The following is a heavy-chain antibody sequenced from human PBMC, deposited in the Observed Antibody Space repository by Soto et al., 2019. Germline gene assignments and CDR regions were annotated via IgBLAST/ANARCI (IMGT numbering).Heavy chain of an antibody. D-gene: IGHD2-15*01. V-gene: IGHV3-30*18. CDR3: AKDETNQYCSGGSCYPPSYYYYYGMDV. CDR1: GFTFSSYG. Sequence: GGSLRLSCAASGFTFSSYGMHWVRQAPGKGLEWVAVISYDGSNKYYADSVKGRFTISRDNSKNTLYLQMNSLRAEDTAVYYFAKDETNQYCSGGSCYPPSYYYYYGMDVWGQGTTVTVS. J-gene: IGHJ6*02. CDR2: ISYDGSNK.